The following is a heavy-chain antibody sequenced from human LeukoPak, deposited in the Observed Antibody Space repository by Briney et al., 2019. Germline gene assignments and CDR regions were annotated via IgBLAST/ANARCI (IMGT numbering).Heavy chain of an antibody. CDR1: GYSISSGYY. J-gene: IGHJ4*02. V-gene: IGHV4-38-2*02. CDR3: ARDKRYSSGWAVFDY. D-gene: IGHD6-19*01. Sequence: PSETLSLTCTVSGYSISSGYYWGWIRQPPGKGLEWIGYIYYSGSTNYNPSLKSRVTISVDTSKNQFSLKLSSVTAADTAVYYCARDKRYSSGWAVFDYWGQGTLVTVSS. CDR2: IYYSGST.